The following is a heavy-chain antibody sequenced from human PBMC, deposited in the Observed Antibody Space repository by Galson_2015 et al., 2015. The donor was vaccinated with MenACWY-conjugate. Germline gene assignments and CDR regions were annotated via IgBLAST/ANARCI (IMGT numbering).Heavy chain of an antibody. CDR2: IKQDGTER. V-gene: IGHV3-7*03. CDR3: ATSERFRLYQFYGMDV. CDR1: GFTFSSYW. Sequence: SLRLSCAASGFTFSSYWMTWVRQGPGQGLEWLANIKQDGTERYYVDSVKGRFTISRDNAKNSLYLEMNSLRGEDTAVYYCATSERFRLYQFYGMDVWGQGTTATVSS. D-gene: IGHD3-16*02. J-gene: IGHJ6*02.